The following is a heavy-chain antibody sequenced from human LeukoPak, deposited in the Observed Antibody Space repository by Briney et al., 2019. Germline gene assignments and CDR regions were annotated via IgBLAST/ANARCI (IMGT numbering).Heavy chain of an antibody. V-gene: IGHV1-2*02. CDR1: GYTFTGYY. Sequence: ASVKVSCKASGYTFTGYYMHWVRQAPGQGLEWMGWINPNSGGTNYAQKFQGRVTMTRDTSISTAYMELSRLRSDGTAVYYCARDRRARAYLDYWGQGTLVTVSS. J-gene: IGHJ4*02. CDR2: INPNSGGT. D-gene: IGHD3-10*01. CDR3: ARDRRARAYLDY.